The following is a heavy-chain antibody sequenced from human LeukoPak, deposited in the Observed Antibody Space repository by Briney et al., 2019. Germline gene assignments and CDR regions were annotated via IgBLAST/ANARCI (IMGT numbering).Heavy chain of an antibody. J-gene: IGHJ4*02. CDR3: SSWPVGDASGSKVDY. D-gene: IGHD3-10*01. Sequence: ASVKVSCKASGYTFTGYHMHWVRQAPGQGLEWMAWINPNSGATDYAQKFQGRVTMTRDTSTSTAYMELSRLRSDDTAVYYCSSWPVGDASGSKVDYWGQGTLVTVSS. V-gene: IGHV1-2*02. CDR2: INPNSGAT. CDR1: GYTFTGYH.